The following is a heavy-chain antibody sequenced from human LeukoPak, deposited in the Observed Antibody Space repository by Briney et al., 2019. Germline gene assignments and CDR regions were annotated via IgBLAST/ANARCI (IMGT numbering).Heavy chain of an antibody. V-gene: IGHV3-48*01. CDR1: GFTFSSYS. Sequence: GGSLRLSCAASGFTFSSYSMNWVRQAPGKGLGWVSYISSSSSTIYYADSVKGRFTISRDNAKNSLYLQMNSLRAEDTAVYYCARDAPYSGWADAFDIWGQGTMVTVSS. CDR2: ISSSSSTI. J-gene: IGHJ3*02. CDR3: ARDAPYSGWADAFDI. D-gene: IGHD2-21*01.